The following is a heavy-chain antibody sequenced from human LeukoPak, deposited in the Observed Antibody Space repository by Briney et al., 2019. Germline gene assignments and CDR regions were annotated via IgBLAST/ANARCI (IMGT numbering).Heavy chain of an antibody. CDR3: AKVGGATELDY. V-gene: IGHV4-59*12. Sequence: SETLSLTCTVSGGSISSYYWSWIRQPPGKGLEWIGYIYYSGSTNYNPSLKSRVTISVDTSKNQFSLKLSSVTAADTAVYYCAKVGGATELDYWGQGTLVTVSS. CDR2: IYYSGST. J-gene: IGHJ4*02. D-gene: IGHD4-23*01. CDR1: GGSISSYY.